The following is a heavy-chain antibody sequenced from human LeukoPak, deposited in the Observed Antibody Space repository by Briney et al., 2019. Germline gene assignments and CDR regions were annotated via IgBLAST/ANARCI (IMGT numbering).Heavy chain of an antibody. CDR2: INEGGNVK. CDR1: GFTFSAYW. Sequence: GESPRLSCAASGFTFSAYWMTWVRQAPGKGLEWVANINEGGNVKFYVDSVKGRFTISRDNTKISLYLQMYSLRAEDTAVYYCARVGKNGWDFDHWGQGTLVTVSS. J-gene: IGHJ4*02. V-gene: IGHV3-7*01. D-gene: IGHD6-19*01. CDR3: ARVGKNGWDFDH.